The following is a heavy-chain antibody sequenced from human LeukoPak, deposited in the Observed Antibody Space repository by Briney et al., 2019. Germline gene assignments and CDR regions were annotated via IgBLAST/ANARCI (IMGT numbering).Heavy chain of an antibody. Sequence: ASVKVSCKASGYTFTGYYMHWVRQAPGQGLEWMGRINPNSGGTNYAQKFQGRVTMTRATSISTAYMELSRLRSDDTAVYYCARDLSGSQDFDYWGQGTLVTVSS. V-gene: IGHV1-2*06. CDR2: INPNSGGT. J-gene: IGHJ4*02. CDR3: ARDLSGSQDFDY. CDR1: GYTFTGYY. D-gene: IGHD1-26*01.